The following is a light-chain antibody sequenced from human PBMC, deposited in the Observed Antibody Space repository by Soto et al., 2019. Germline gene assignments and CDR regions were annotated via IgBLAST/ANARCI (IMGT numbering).Light chain of an antibody. CDR2: EVS. CDR1: SSDVGGYIY. CDR3: SSYTSSSTVI. Sequence: QSALTQPASVSGSPGQSITISCTGTSSDVGGYIYVSWYQQHPGKVPKLMIYEVSNRPSGVSDRFSGSKSGNTASLTISGLQAEDEADYYCSSYTSSSTVIFGGGTKVTVL. V-gene: IGLV2-14*01. J-gene: IGLJ2*01.